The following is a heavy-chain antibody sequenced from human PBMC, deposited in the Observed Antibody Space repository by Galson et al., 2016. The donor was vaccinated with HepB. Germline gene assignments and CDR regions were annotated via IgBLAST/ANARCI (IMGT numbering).Heavy chain of an antibody. V-gene: IGHV3-23*01. J-gene: IGHJ5*02. CDR1: GFIFSYYA. CDR2: ISGSGGST. D-gene: IGHD4-17*01. CDR3: AKDRGDYGLPYNWFDP. Sequence: SLRLSCAASGFIFSYYAMSWVRQAPGKGLEWVSAISGSGGSTYYADSVKGRFNIARDNSKNTVYLQMNSLRAEDTAVYYCAKDRGDYGLPYNWFDPWGQGTLVTVSS.